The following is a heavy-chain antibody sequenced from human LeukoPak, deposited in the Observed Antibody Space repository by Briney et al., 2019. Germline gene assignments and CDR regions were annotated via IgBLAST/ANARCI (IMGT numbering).Heavy chain of an antibody. J-gene: IGHJ4*02. CDR2: IWYDASNK. D-gene: IGHD6-13*01. V-gene: IGHV3-33*01. Sequence: GGSLRLSCAASGFTFSSFGMHWVRQAPGKGLEWEAVIWYDASNKYYADSVKGRFTISRDNSKNTLYLQMNSLRDDDTAVYYCVRGVGVSRFNYLDSWGQGTLVIVSS. CDR1: GFTFSSFG. CDR3: VRGVGVSRFNYLDS.